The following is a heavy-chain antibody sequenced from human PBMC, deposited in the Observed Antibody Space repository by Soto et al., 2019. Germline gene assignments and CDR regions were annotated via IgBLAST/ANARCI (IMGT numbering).Heavy chain of an antibody. CDR1: GFTFRSFT. J-gene: IGHJ5*02. D-gene: IGHD6-13*01. Sequence: KAGGSLRLSCAASGFTFRSFTMNWVRQAPGKGLEWVSTISSNSAYIYYTDALRGRFTISRDNAKNSLHLQMNSLRAEDTAVHYCTRDASRDSSARGWFDPWGPGTLVTVSS. V-gene: IGHV3-21*01. CDR2: ISSNSAYI. CDR3: TRDASRDSSARGWFDP.